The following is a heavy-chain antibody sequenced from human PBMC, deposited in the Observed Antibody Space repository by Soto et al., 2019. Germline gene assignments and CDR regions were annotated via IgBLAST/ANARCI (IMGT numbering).Heavy chain of an antibody. CDR3: ARELTAGYMDV. V-gene: IGHV3-66*01. Sequence: EVQLVESGGGLVQPGGSLRLSCVGSGLTVTGVDMTWVRLAPGKGLEPISSICTGETTFYVDSVKGRFTISRDASRNTLYLQMNSLRAEDTAVYYCARELTAGYMDVWGKGTTVTVSS. D-gene: IGHD2-21*02. J-gene: IGHJ6*03. CDR2: ICTGETT. CDR1: GLTVTGVD.